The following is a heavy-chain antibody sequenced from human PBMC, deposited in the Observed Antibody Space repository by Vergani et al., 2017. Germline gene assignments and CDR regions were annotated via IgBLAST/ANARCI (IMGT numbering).Heavy chain of an antibody. CDR3: TTAWGLYYLHGEYFQY. D-gene: IGHD3-10*01. Sequence: EVQLLESGGGLVQPGGSRRLSCAGAGFTFDTYTMASVRQAPGKGLEWVATISSGGGDIFYADSVKGRFTISRDNSNNTLFLQMNSLKDEDTAVYYCTTAWGLYYLHGEYFQYWGRGTLVSVSS. CDR2: ISSGGGDI. V-gene: IGHV3-23*01. CDR1: GFTFDTYT. J-gene: IGHJ1*01.